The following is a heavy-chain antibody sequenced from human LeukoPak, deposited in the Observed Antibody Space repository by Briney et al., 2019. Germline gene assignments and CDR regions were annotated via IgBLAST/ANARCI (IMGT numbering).Heavy chain of an antibody. Sequence: SETLSLTCTVSGYSISRGYYWGWIRQPPGKGLEWIGSIYHSGSTYYKSSLKSRVTISVDTSKNQFSLKLASVTAADTAVYYCARAPLAKTAANHRSPTPSDYYFDFWGQGTLVTVSS. CDR2: IYHSGST. V-gene: IGHV4-38-2*02. J-gene: IGHJ4*02. D-gene: IGHD2-21*02. CDR1: GYSISRGYY. CDR3: ARAPLAKTAANHRSPTPSDYYFDF.